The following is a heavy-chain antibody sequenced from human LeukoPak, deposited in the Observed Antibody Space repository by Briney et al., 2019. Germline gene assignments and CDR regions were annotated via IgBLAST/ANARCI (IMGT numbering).Heavy chain of an antibody. Sequence: GGPLRLSCAASGFTFNSYEMNWVRQAPGEGLEWVSYISSSGSTINDADSVKGRFTISRDNAKNSLYLQMNSLRAEDTAVYYCAELGITMIGGVWGKGTTVTISS. J-gene: IGHJ6*04. CDR2: ISSSGSTI. V-gene: IGHV3-48*03. CDR3: AELGITMIGGV. D-gene: IGHD3-10*02. CDR1: GFTFNSYE.